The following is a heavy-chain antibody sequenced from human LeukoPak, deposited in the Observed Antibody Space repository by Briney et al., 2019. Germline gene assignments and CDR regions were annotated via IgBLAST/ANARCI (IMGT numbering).Heavy chain of an antibody. CDR3: AREVPAFAMVRGVTPLIDAFDI. D-gene: IGHD3-10*01. J-gene: IGHJ3*02. CDR2: IYYSGST. CDR1: GGSVSSGSYY. Sequence: PSETLSLTCTVSGGSVSSGSYYWSWIRQPPGKGLEWIGYIYYSGSTNYNPSLKSRVTISVYTSKNQFSLKLSSVTAADTAVYYCAREVPAFAMVRGVTPLIDAFDIWGQGTMVTVSS. V-gene: IGHV4-61*01.